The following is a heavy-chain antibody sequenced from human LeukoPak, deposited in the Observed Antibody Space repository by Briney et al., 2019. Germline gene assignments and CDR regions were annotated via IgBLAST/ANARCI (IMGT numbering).Heavy chain of an antibody. J-gene: IGHJ4*02. V-gene: IGHV7-4-1*02. D-gene: IGHD3-22*01. Sequence: EASVKVSCKASGYTFTSYAMNWVRQAPGQGLEWMGWNNTNTGNPTYAQGFTGRFVFSLDTSVSTAYLQISSLKAEDTAVYYCARMNQYYDSSNFDYWGQGTLVTVSS. CDR2: NNTNTGNP. CDR3: ARMNQYYDSSNFDY. CDR1: GYTFTSYA.